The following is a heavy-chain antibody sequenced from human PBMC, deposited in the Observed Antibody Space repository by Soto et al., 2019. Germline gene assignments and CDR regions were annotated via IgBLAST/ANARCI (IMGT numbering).Heavy chain of an antibody. D-gene: IGHD3-22*01. CDR1: GFTFSSYG. Sequence: QVQLVESGGGVVQPGRSLRLSCAASGFTFSSYGMHWVRQAPGKGLEWVAVISYDGSNKYYADSVKGRFTISRDNSKNTLYLQMNSLRPEDTAVYYCAKDYEDYYDSKDYWGQGTLVTVSS. V-gene: IGHV3-30*18. CDR3: AKDYEDYYDSKDY. CDR2: ISYDGSNK. J-gene: IGHJ4*02.